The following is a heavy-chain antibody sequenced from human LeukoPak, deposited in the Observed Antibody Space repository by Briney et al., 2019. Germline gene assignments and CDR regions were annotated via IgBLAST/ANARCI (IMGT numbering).Heavy chain of an antibody. CDR1: GYTFSSYE. D-gene: IGHD2-2*01. CDR2: ISNSGSTI. Sequence: GGSLRLSCAASGYTFSSYEMNWVRQAPGKGLEWVSYISNSGSTIYHADSVKGRFTISRDNAKNSLYLQMNSLRAEDTAVYYCARDGGYCSSPNCHIDYWGQGTLVTVSS. V-gene: IGHV3-48*03. J-gene: IGHJ4*02. CDR3: ARDGGYCSSPNCHIDY.